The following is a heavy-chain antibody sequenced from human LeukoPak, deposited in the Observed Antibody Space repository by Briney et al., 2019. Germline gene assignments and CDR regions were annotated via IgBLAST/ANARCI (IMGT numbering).Heavy chain of an antibody. CDR3: ARAVVVGEMATISPMEHYYYGMDV. CDR1: GFTFSDYY. Sequence: GGSLRLSCAASGFTFSDYYMSWIRQAPGKGLEWVSYISSSGSTIYYADSVKGRFTISRDNAKNSLYLQMNSLRAEDTAVYYCARAVVVGEMATISPMEHYYYGMDVWGQGTTVTVSS. D-gene: IGHD5-24*01. CDR2: ISSSGSTI. J-gene: IGHJ6*02. V-gene: IGHV3-11*01.